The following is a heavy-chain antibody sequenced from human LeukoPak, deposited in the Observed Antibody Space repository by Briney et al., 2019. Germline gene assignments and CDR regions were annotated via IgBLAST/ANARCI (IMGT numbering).Heavy chain of an antibody. D-gene: IGHD6-19*01. CDR1: DYSFINYG. V-gene: IGHV1-18*01. CDR2: ISVHNGNT. CDR3: ARVRTVAGIREFGY. J-gene: IGHJ4*02. Sequence: ASVKVSCKASDYSFINYGLTWVRQAPGQGLEWMGWISVHNGNTNYAQKFQGRATMTTDTSTSTAYMELRSLRSDDTAVYYCARVRTVAGIREFGYWGQGTLVTVSS.